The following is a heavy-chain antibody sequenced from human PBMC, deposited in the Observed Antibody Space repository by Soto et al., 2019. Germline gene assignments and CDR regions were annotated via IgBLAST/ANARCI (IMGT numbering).Heavy chain of an antibody. Sequence: QITLKESGPTLVKPTQTLTLTCTFSGFSLSTSGVGVGWIRQPPGKALEWLALIYWNDDKRYSPSLKSRLTITKDTSKNQVVLTMTNMDPVDTATYYCAHTSAHYYDILTGLDVWGQGTTVTVSS. V-gene: IGHV2-5*01. CDR1: GFSLSTSGVG. J-gene: IGHJ6*02. D-gene: IGHD3-9*01. CDR3: AHTSAHYYDILTGLDV. CDR2: IYWNDDK.